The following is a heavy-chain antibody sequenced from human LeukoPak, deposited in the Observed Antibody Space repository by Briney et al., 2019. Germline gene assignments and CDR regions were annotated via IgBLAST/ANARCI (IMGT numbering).Heavy chain of an antibody. J-gene: IGHJ4*02. Sequence: GGSLRLSCTASGFAFSSYAMSWVRQAPGVGLEWVSAIDGGGGRTWHADSVRGRFTISRDNSKNTLFMQMNSLRAEDTAVYYCAKDSGSYPEFDYWGRGTLVTVSS. V-gene: IGHV3-23*01. CDR1: GFAFSSYA. CDR2: IDGGGGRT. CDR3: AKDSGSYPEFDY. D-gene: IGHD1-26*01.